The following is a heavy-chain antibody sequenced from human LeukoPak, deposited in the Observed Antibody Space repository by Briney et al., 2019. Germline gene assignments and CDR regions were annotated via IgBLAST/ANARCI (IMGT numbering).Heavy chain of an antibody. Sequence: PSQTLSLTCTVSGGSISSGDYYWSWIRQPPGKGLEWIGYIYTSGSTNYNTSLKSRVTISVDTSKNQFSLKLSSVTAADTAVYYCARHTLANYYYYMDVWGKGTTVTVSS. J-gene: IGHJ6*03. V-gene: IGHV4-30-4*01. CDR2: IYTSGST. CDR1: GGSISSGDYY. D-gene: IGHD2-15*01. CDR3: ARHTLANYYYYMDV.